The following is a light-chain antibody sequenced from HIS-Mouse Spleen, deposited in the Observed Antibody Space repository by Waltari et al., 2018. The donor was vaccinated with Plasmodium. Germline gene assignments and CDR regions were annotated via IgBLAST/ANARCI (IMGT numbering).Light chain of an antibody. Sequence: DIQLTQSPSFLSASVGDRVTITCRASQGISSYLAWYQQKPGKAPKLLIYAASTLQSGVPSRFSGSGSGTEFTLTISSLQPEDLATYYCQQLNSYSWTFGQGTKVEIK. CDR1: QGISSY. CDR3: QQLNSYSWT. J-gene: IGKJ1*01. CDR2: AAS. V-gene: IGKV1-9*01.